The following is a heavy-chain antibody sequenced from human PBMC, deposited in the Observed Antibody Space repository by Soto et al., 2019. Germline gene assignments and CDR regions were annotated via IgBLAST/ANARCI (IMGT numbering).Heavy chain of an antibody. CDR1: GFTFSSYG. Sequence: GGSLRLSCAASGFTFSSYGMHWVRQAPGKWLEWVAVISYDGSNKYYADSVKGRFTISRDNSKNTLYLQMNSLRAEDTAVYYCAKLSIAAAGTGVDYWGQGTLVTVSS. D-gene: IGHD6-13*01. CDR2: ISYDGSNK. V-gene: IGHV3-30*18. J-gene: IGHJ4*02. CDR3: AKLSIAAAGTGVDY.